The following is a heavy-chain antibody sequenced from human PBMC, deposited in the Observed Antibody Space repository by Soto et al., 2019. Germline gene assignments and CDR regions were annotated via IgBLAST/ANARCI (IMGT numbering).Heavy chain of an antibody. V-gene: IGHV3-23*01. Sequence: DVKLLESGGGLVQPGGSLRPSCAASGFIFAVYAMNWVRQAPGKGLEWVSSIRGSGFETYYSDSVRGRFTISRDNSENILYLQMDSLTAEDTAMYYCSKPADSWGQGTLVIVSS. CDR2: IRGSGFET. CDR3: SKPADS. J-gene: IGHJ4*02. CDR1: GFIFAVYA.